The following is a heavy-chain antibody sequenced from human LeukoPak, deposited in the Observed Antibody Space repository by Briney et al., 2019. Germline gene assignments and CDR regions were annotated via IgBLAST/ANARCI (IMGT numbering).Heavy chain of an antibody. CDR1: GGSITSYY. V-gene: IGHV4-4*07. Sequence: SETLSLTCTVSGGSITSYYWSWIRQPAGKGLEWIARIYTSGSTNYNPSLQSRVTMSVDTSNNQFSLKLSSVTAADTAVYYCARSRDGYNCFDYWGQGTLVTVSS. CDR2: IYTSGST. J-gene: IGHJ4*02. CDR3: ARSRDGYNCFDY. D-gene: IGHD5-12*01.